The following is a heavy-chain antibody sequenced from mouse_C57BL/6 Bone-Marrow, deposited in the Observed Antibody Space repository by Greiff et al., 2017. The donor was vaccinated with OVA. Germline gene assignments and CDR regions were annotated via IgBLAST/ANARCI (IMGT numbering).Heavy chain of an antibody. V-gene: IGHV1-59*01. Sequence: QVQLQQPGAELVRPGTSVQLSCKASGYTFTSYWMHWVKQRPGQGLEWIGVIDPSDSYTNYNQKFKGKATLTVDTSSSTAYMQLSSLTSEDSAVYYCARWGYGSSFAYWGQGTLVTVSA. CDR1: GYTFTSYW. D-gene: IGHD1-1*01. J-gene: IGHJ3*01. CDR3: ARWGYGSSFAY. CDR2: IDPSDSYT.